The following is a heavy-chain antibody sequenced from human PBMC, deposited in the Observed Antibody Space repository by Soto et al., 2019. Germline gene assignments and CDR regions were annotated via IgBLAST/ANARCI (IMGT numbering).Heavy chain of an antibody. CDR1: GGSISTGGHY. J-gene: IGHJ6*02. Sequence: QVQLQESGPGLVKPSQTLSLTCNVSGGSISTGGHYWSWIRQTPGKGLEWIGYISYSGSTFYNPALKSRVIISLDTSKNQFSLNLSSVTVADTAVYYCARDGMVRGVPFGVDVWGQGTTDSLL. CDR2: ISYSGST. D-gene: IGHD3-10*01. V-gene: IGHV4-31*03. CDR3: ARDGMVRGVPFGVDV.